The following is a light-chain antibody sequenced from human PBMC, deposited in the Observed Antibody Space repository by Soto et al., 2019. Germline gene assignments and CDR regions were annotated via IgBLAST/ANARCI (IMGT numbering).Light chain of an antibody. Sequence: QSALTQPASVSGSPGQSITISCTGTSSDVGGYNYVSWYQPHPGKVPKLIIYDVTVRPSGVSNRFSGSKSGNTASLTISGLQAEDEADYYCNSYTSSSIVVFGGGTKLTVL. CDR1: SSDVGGYNY. CDR3: NSYTSSSIVV. CDR2: DVT. J-gene: IGLJ2*01. V-gene: IGLV2-14*03.